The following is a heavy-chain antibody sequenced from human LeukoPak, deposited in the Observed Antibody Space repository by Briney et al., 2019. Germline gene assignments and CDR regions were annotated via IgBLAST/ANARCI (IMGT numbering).Heavy chain of an antibody. CDR2: ISYDGSNK. Sequence: PGRSLRLSCAASGFTFSSYAMHWVRQAPGKGLEWVAVISYDGSNKYYADSVKGRFTISRDNSKNTLYLQMNSPRAEDTAVYYCARDFYYGSGNQGGDWGQGTLVTVSS. V-gene: IGHV3-30*04. CDR3: ARDFYYGSGNQGGD. CDR1: GFTFSSYA. J-gene: IGHJ4*02. D-gene: IGHD3-10*01.